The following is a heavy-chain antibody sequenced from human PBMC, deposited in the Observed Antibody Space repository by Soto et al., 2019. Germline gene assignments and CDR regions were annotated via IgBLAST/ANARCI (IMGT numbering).Heavy chain of an antibody. V-gene: IGHV2-5*02. J-gene: IGHJ5*02. CDR1: GFSLSTSGVG. CDR3: AHRTLGDNWFDP. CDR2: IYWDDDK. Sequence: QITLKESGPTLVKPIQTLTLTCTFSGFSLSTSGVGVGWIRQPPGKALEWLALIYWDDDKRYSPSPKSRLTITKDTSKNQVVLTMTNMDPVDTATYYCAHRTLGDNWFDPWGQGTLVTVSS.